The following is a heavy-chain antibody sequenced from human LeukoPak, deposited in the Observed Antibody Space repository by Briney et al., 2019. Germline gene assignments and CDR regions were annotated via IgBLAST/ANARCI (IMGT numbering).Heavy chain of an antibody. CDR1: GYTFTGYY. CDR3: ASYCSGTHRGAFDI. Sequence: GASVTVSCKASGYTFTGYYMHWVRQAPGQGLEWMGWINPNSGGTNYAQKFQGRVTMTRDTSISTAYMELSRLRSDDTAVYYCASYCSGTHRGAFDIWGQGTMVTVSS. D-gene: IGHD2-2*01. J-gene: IGHJ3*02. V-gene: IGHV1-2*02. CDR2: INPNSGGT.